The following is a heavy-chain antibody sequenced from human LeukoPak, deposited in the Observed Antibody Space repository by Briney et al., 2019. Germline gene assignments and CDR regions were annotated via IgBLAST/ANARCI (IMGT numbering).Heavy chain of an antibody. D-gene: IGHD6-13*01. CDR1: GYTFTSYY. Sequence: GASVKVSCKASGYTFTSYYMHWVRQAPGQGLEWMGWINPNSGGTNYAQKFQGRVTMTRDTSISTAYMELSRLRSDDTAVYYCARDHSSSWSPGYMDVWGKGTTVTVSS. J-gene: IGHJ6*03. V-gene: IGHV1-2*02. CDR3: ARDHSSSWSPGYMDV. CDR2: INPNSGGT.